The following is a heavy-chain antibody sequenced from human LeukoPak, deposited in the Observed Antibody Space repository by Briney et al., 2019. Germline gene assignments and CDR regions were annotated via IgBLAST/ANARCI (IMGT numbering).Heavy chain of an antibody. CDR2: MNPNSGNT. CDR1: GYTFTSYD. CDR3: ARVRGTSYYDFWSGYPDY. J-gene: IGHJ4*02. V-gene: IGHV1-8*01. Sequence: ASVKVSCKASGYTFTSYDINWVRQATGQGLEWMGWMNPNSGNTGYAQKFQGRVTMTRNTSISTAYMELSSLRSGDTAVYYCARVRGTSYYDFWSGYPDYWGQGTLVTVSS. D-gene: IGHD3-3*01.